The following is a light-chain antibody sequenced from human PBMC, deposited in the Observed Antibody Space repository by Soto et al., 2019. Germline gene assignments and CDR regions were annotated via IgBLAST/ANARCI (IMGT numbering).Light chain of an antibody. CDR3: SSYTSSNTLV. V-gene: IGLV2-14*01. CDR2: EVS. Sequence: QSALTQPASVTGSPGQSITISCSGTSEDVGGYNYVSWYQHHPAKGPKLMIYEVSNRPSGLSDRFSGSKSGNTASLTISGLQAEDEADYYCSSYTSSNTLVVGSGTKLTVL. J-gene: IGLJ1*01. CDR1: SEDVGGYNY.